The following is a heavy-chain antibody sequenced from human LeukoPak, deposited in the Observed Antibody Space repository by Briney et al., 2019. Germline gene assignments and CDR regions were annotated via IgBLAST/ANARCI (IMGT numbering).Heavy chain of an antibody. J-gene: IGHJ4*02. CDR1: GFTFSNYG. D-gene: IGHD3-3*01. CDR3: ARDFKSGYVDY. V-gene: IGHV3-33*01. CDR2: IYDDGSKE. Sequence: GGSLRLSCAASGFTFSNYGMHWVRQAPGKGLEWVAVIYDDGSKEYFADSVKGRFTISRDNSKNTVLLQMNSLRAEDTAVFYCARDFKSGYVDYWGQGTLVTVSS.